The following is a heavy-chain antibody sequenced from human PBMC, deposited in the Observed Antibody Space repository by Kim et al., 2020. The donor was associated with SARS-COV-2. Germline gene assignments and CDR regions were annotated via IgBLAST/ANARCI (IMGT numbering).Heavy chain of an antibody. CDR1: GGTFSSYA. Sequence: SVKVSCKASGGTFSSYAISWVRQAPGQGLEWMGGIIPIFGTANYAQKFQGRVTITADESTSTAYMELSSLRSEDTAVYYCARGHIGDYDSSGLSEINDAFDIWGQGTMVTVSS. J-gene: IGHJ3*02. D-gene: IGHD3-22*01. CDR3: ARGHIGDYDSSGLSEINDAFDI. CDR2: IIPIFGTA. V-gene: IGHV1-69*13.